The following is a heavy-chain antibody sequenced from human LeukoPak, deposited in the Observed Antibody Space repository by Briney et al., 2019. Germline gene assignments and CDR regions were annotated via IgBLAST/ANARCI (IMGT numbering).Heavy chain of an antibody. CDR3: ARLMYYYGSGSYGEFDY. V-gene: IGHV4-59*01. CDR2: IYYSGST. Sequence: SETLSLTCTVSGGSISSYYWSWIRQPPGKGLEWIGYIYYSGSTNYNPSLKSRVTISEDTSKNQFSLKLSSVTAADTAVYYCARLMYYYGSGSYGEFDYWGQGTLVTVSS. J-gene: IGHJ4*02. CDR1: GGSISSYY. D-gene: IGHD3-10*01.